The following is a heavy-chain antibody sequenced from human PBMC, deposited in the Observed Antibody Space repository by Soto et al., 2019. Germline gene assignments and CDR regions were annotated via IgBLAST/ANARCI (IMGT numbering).Heavy chain of an antibody. J-gene: IGHJ6*02. D-gene: IGHD3-10*01. CDR1: GFIISSNN. V-gene: IGHV3-53*02. CDR3: AGNKPGNYGMDV. Sequence: EVQLEDTGGGLIQPGGSLRLSCAASGFIISSNNMNWVRQAPGKGLEWVSIIYSGDSTSYAGSVKGRFTISRDNSKNTVFLQMNSLGAEDTAVYYCAGNKPGNYGMDVWGRGTTVTVSS. CDR2: IYSGDST.